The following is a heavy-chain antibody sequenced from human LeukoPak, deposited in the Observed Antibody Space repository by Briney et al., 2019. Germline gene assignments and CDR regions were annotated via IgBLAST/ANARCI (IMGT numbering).Heavy chain of an antibody. V-gene: IGHV1-24*01. J-gene: IGHJ4*02. CDR1: GYTLTKLS. CDR2: FDPEDGER. D-gene: IGHD3-22*01. Sequence: ASVKVSCKVSGYTLTKLSMHRVRQAPGKGLEWMGTFDPEDGERLYAQKFQGRLTMTEDTSTDTAYMELSSLRSEDTAVYYCATVYSYDSSAYYRLDYWGQGTLVTVSS. CDR3: ATVYSYDSSAYYRLDY.